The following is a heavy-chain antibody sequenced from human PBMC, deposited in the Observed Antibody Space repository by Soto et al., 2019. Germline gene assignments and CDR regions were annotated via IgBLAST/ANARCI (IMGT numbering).Heavy chain of an antibody. Sequence: ASVKVSCKASGYTFTSYGISWVRQAPGQGLEWMGWISAYNGNTNYAQKLQGRVNMTTETSTSTAYMELRSLRYDDTAVYYCASGDLELNFDYWGQRTLVAVSS. CDR1: GYTFTSYG. CDR3: ASGDLELNFDY. V-gene: IGHV1-18*01. J-gene: IGHJ4*02. CDR2: ISAYNGNT. D-gene: IGHD7-27*01.